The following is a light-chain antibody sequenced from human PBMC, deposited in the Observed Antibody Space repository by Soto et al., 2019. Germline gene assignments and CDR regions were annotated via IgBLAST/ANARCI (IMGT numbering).Light chain of an antibody. CDR2: KAS. V-gene: IGKV1-5*03. CDR3: QQYNSYSRT. J-gene: IGKJ3*01. Sequence: DSQMTQSQSSLSASVGDRVTITCRASQGISNRVAWYQQKPGKAPKLLIYKASSLQSAVPSRFSGSGSGTEFTLTISSLQPDDFATYYCQQYNSYSRTFGP. CDR1: QGISNR.